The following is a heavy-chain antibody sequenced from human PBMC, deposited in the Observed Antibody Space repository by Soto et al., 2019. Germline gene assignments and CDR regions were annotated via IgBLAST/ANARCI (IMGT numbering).Heavy chain of an antibody. CDR1: GGTFSSYA. V-gene: IGHV1-69*01. CDR2: IIPIFGTA. D-gene: IGHD2-21*02. J-gene: IGHJ4*02. CDR3: ARDGVYCGGDCYSGVDY. Sequence: QVQLVQSGAEVKKPGSSVKVSCKASGGTFSSYAISWVRQAPGQGLEWMGGIIPIFGTANYAQKFQGRVTITADESTSTAYIELSSLRSEDTAVYYCARDGVYCGGDCYSGVDYWGQGTLVTVSS.